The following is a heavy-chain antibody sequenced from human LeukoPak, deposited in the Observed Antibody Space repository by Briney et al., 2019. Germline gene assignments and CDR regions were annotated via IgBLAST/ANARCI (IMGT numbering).Heavy chain of an antibody. CDR1: GFTLSSYA. Sequence: GGSLRLSCAASGFTLSSYAMSWVREAPGKGLEWVSGISGSGGSTYYADSVKGRFTICRDNSKNTLYLQMNSPRAEDTAVYYCAILPGYSSSWYEVDYWGQGTLVTVSS. CDR3: AILPGYSSSWYEVDY. CDR2: ISGSGGST. V-gene: IGHV3-23*01. D-gene: IGHD6-13*01. J-gene: IGHJ4*02.